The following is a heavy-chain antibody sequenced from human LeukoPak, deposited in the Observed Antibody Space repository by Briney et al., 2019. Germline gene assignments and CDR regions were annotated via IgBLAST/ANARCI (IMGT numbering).Heavy chain of an antibody. D-gene: IGHD5-18*01. V-gene: IGHV3-21*01. CDR2: ISSSSSYI. Sequence: GGSLRLSCAASGFTFSSYSMNWVRQAPGKGLEWVSSISSSSSYIYYADSVKGRFTISRDNAKNSLYLQMNSLRAEDTAVYYCARVDTAMATLDYWGQGTLVTVSS. CDR1: GFTFSSYS. J-gene: IGHJ4*02. CDR3: ARVDTAMATLDY.